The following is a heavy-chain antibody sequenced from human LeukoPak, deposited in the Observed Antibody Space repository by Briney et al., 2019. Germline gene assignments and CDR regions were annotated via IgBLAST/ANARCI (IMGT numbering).Heavy chain of an antibody. V-gene: IGHV4-38-2*02. Sequence: PSETLSLTCVVSGYSISSGYHWGWIRQPPGKGLEWIGSVYRSGTTYYDPSLKSRVTISVDTSKNQISLKVRSVTAADTAMYYCARENWVFNYWGQGILVTVSS. CDR2: VYRSGTT. J-gene: IGHJ4*02. D-gene: IGHD7-27*01. CDR3: ARENWVFNY. CDR1: GYSISSGYH.